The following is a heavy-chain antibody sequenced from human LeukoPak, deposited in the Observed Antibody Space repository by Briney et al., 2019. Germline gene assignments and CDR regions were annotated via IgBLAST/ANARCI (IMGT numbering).Heavy chain of an antibody. CDR3: ASLRSRSSWTTFYFDY. J-gene: IGHJ4*02. CDR2: IYYSGST. V-gene: IGHV4-39*01. CDR1: GGSISSSDNY. Sequence: SETLSLTCTVSGGSISSSDNYWGWIRQPPGKGLEWIVTIYYSGSTYYNPSLKSRVTISVATSKNQFSLKLSSVTAADTAVYYCASLRSRSSWTTFYFDYWGQGTLVTVSS. D-gene: IGHD6-13*01.